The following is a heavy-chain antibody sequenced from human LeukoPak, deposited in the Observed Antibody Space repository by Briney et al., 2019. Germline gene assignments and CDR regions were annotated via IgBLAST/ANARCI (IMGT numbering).Heavy chain of an antibody. CDR3: ARHNDYYEEAFDI. J-gene: IGHJ3*02. Sequence: KPSETLSLTCTVSGDSFRSYYWSWIRQPPGKGLEWIGYTYYSGSTNYNPSLKSRVTISVDTSKNQFSLKLSSVTASDAAVYYCARHNDYYEEAFDIWGQGTLVTVSS. CDR2: TYYSGST. V-gene: IGHV4-59*08. D-gene: IGHD3-16*01. CDR1: GDSFRSYY.